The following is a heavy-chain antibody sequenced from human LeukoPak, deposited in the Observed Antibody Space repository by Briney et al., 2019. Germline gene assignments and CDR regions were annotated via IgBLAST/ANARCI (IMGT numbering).Heavy chain of an antibody. D-gene: IGHD6-19*01. CDR3: ARLLPEQWLVDGVLDY. V-gene: IGHV3-7*01. J-gene: IGHJ4*02. Sequence: GGSLRLSCAASGFTFSSYWMSWVRQAPGKGLEWVANIKQDGSEKYYVDSVKGRFTISRDNAKNSLYLQMNSLRAEDTAVYYCARLLPEQWLVDGVLDYWGQGTLVTVSS. CDR2: IKQDGSEK. CDR1: GFTFSSYW.